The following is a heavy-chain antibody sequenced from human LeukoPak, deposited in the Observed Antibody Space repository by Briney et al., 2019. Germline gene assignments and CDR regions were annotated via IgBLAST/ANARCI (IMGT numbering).Heavy chain of an antibody. CDR1: GGSISSYY. CDR2: IYYSGST. V-gene: IGHV4-59*01. D-gene: IGHD4-11*01. J-gene: IGHJ4*02. Sequence: SETLSLTCTVSGGSISSYYWSWIRQPPGKGLGWIGYIYYSGSTNYNPSLKSRVTISVDTSKNQFSLKLSSVTAADTAVYYCARGRYSNYVDYWGQGTLVTVSS. CDR3: ARGRYSNYVDY.